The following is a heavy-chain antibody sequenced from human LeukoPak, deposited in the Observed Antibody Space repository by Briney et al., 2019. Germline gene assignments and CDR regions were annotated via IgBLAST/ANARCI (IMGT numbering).Heavy chain of an antibody. Sequence: GGSLRLSCAASGFTFSSYTMAWVRQAPGKGLEWVSSLSSSNTYIYYADSMKGRFTISRDNAKNSLYLQMTSLRAEDTAVYYCARGEGGSGTADAFDIWGQGTMVTVSS. V-gene: IGHV3-21*01. CDR3: ARGEGGSGTADAFDI. J-gene: IGHJ3*02. CDR1: GFTFSSYT. CDR2: LSSSNTYI. D-gene: IGHD2-15*01.